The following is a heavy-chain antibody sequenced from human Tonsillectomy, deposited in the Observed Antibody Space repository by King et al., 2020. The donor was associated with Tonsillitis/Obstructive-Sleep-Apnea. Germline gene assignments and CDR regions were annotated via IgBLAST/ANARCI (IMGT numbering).Heavy chain of an antibody. D-gene: IGHD3-10*01. CDR3: TRVVGHYGSGCYYEGPVDY. Sequence: VQLVESGGGLVKPGRSLRLSCTASGFTFGDYAMSWFRQAPGKGLEWVGFIRSKAYGGTTEYAASVKGRFTISRDDSKSIAYLQMNSLKTEDTAVYYCTRVVGHYGSGCYYEGPVDYWGQGTLVTVSS. CDR1: GFTFGDYA. J-gene: IGHJ4*02. CDR2: IRSKAYGGTT. V-gene: IGHV3-49*05.